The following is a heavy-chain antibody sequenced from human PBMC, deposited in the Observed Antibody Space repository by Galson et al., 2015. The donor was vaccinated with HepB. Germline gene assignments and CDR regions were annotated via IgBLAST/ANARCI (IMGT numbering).Heavy chain of an antibody. CDR1: GSTFTTYA. D-gene: IGHD3-3*01. V-gene: IGHV7-4-1*02. J-gene: IGHJ6*03. Sequence: SVKVSCKASGSTFTTYAMNWVRQAPGQGLEWVGWVNTNTGNPTYAQGFTGRFVFSLDTSVSTAYLQISSLKAEDTAVYYCAGVFRYYDFWSGFLYYMDVWGKGTTVTVSS. CDR2: VNTNTGNP. CDR3: AGVFRYYDFWSGFLYYMDV.